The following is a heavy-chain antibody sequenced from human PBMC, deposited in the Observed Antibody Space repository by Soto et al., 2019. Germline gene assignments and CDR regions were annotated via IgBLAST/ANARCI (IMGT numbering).Heavy chain of an antibody. CDR1: GFIFENFG. Sequence: GGSLRLSCAASGFIFENFGMSWVRQAPGKGLEWISSISGSGFKKYYADSVKGRFTISRDNSKSTVYLELNNLSAEDTAVYHCAKNQGVELVPLATVDWFDPWGQGSVVT. CDR2: ISGSGFKK. D-gene: IGHD1-26*01. CDR3: AKNQGVELVPLATVDWFDP. J-gene: IGHJ5*02. V-gene: IGHV3-23*01.